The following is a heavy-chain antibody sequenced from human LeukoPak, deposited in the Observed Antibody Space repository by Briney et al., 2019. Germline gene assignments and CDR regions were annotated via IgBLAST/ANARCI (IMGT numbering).Heavy chain of an antibody. CDR1: GFSVSTKY. Sequence: GGSLTLSCAASGFSVSTKYMNWVRQAPGKGLEWVSIIYSGADTYYADSVKGRFTISRDTSKNTLFLHMDNLRVEDTAVYYCARVGDHYHWYLDLWGRGTLVSVSS. V-gene: IGHV3-53*01. D-gene: IGHD3-10*01. CDR3: ARVGDHYHWYLDL. CDR2: IYSGADT. J-gene: IGHJ2*01.